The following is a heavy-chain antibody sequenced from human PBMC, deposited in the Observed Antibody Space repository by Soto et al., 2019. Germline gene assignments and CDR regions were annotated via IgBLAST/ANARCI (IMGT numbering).Heavy chain of an antibody. CDR1: GYTFTSYG. D-gene: IGHD1-26*01. CDR2: ISAYSGNT. CDR3: ARDLRGTYYFDY. Sequence: ASVKVSCKASGYTFTSYGISWVRQAPGQGLEWMGWISAYSGNTNYAQKLQGRVTMTTDTSTSTAYMELRSLRSDDTAVYYCARDLRGTYYFDYWGQGTLVTVSS. V-gene: IGHV1-18*01. J-gene: IGHJ4*02.